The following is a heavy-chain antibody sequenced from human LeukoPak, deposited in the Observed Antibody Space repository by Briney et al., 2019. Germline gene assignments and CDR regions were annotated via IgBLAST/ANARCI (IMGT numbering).Heavy chain of an antibody. D-gene: IGHD2-21*02. V-gene: IGHV1-18*01. CDR2: ISAYNGNT. J-gene: IGHJ4*02. CDR3: ARSASLGVVTAIVDY. Sequence: ASVKVSCKASGYTFTNYGISWVRQAPGQGLEWMGWISAYNGNTNYAQKLQGRVTMTTDTSTSTAYMELRILRSDDTAVYYCARSASLGVVTAIVDYWGQGTLVTVSS. CDR1: GYTFTNYG.